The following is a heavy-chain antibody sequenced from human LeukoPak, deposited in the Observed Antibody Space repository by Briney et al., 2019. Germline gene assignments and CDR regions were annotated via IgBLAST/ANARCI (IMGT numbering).Heavy chain of an antibody. J-gene: IGHJ6*03. V-gene: IGHV3-30*04. Sequence: GGSLRLSCAASGFTFSNYAMHWVRQAPGKGLDWVAVVSFHGTDKFYADSVKGRFTISRDNSKNTLYLQMNSLVPEDTAVYYCARDPYSGGYGDDYYYYMDVWGKGTTVTISS. CDR3: ARDPYSGGYGDDYYYYMDV. CDR2: VSFHGTDK. CDR1: GFTFSNYA. D-gene: IGHD1-26*01.